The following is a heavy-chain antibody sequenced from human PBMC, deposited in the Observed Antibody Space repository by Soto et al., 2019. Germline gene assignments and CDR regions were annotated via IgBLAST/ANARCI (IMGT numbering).Heavy chain of an antibody. J-gene: IGHJ4*02. CDR3: ARVVRGVITYFDY. CDR1: GFTFSSYA. CDR2: ISGSGGST. Sequence: GGSLRLSCAASGFTFSSYAMSWVRQAPGKGLEWVSAISGSGGSTYYADSVKGRFTISRDNSKNTLYLQMNSLRAEDTAVYYCARVVRGVITYFDYWGQGTLVTVSS. V-gene: IGHV3-23*01. D-gene: IGHD3-10*02.